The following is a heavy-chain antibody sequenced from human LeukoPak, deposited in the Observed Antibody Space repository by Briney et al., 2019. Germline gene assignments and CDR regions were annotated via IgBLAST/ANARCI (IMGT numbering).Heavy chain of an antibody. CDR2: INHSGST. CDR1: GGSFSGYY. CDR3: ARGTGYYYYYMDV. V-gene: IGHV4-34*01. Sequence: SETLSLTCAVYGGSFSGYYWSWIRQPPGKGLEWIGEINHSGSTNYNPSLKSRVTISVDTSKNQFSLKLSSVTAADTAMYYCARGTGYYYYYMDVWGKGTTVTVSS. J-gene: IGHJ6*03. D-gene: IGHD4-17*01.